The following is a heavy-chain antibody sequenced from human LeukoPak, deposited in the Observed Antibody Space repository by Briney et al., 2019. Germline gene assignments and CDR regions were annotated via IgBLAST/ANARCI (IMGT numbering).Heavy chain of an antibody. CDR3: ARQRVASGGYYYYYMDV. CDR2: IYYSGST. D-gene: IGHD3-16*01. J-gene: IGHJ6*03. V-gene: IGHV4-39*01. Sequence: SETLSLTCTVSGGSISGSSYYWGWIRQPPGKGLEWIGSIYYSGSTYYNPSLKSRVTISVDTSKNQFSLKLSSVTAADTAVYYCARQRVASGGYYYYYMDVWGKGTTVTVSS. CDR1: GGSISGSSYY.